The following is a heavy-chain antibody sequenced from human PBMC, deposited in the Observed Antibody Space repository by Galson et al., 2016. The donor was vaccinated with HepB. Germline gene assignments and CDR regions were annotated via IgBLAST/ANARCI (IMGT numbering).Heavy chain of an antibody. CDR2: ISSSSGDI. CDR3: ARDPYHGGTDCSDP. J-gene: IGHJ5*02. Sequence: SLRLSCAASGFGFIGYCMNWVRQAPGQGLQWISYISSSSGDIYYADSLKGRFTITRDNAKNSLYLQMNSLRDEDTAVYYCARDPYHGGTDCSDPWGQGTLVIVSS. D-gene: IGHD3-10*01. V-gene: IGHV3-48*02. CDR1: GFGFIGYC.